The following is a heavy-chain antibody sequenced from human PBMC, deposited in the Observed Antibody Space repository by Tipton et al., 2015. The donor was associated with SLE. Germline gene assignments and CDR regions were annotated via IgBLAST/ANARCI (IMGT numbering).Heavy chain of an antibody. Sequence: GLVKPSETLSLTCTVSGGSISSYYWGWIRQPPGKGLEWIGSIYYSGSTYYNPSLKSRVTISVDTSKNQFSLKLSSVTAADTAVYYCARQGASYYYYYMDVWGKGTTVTVSS. CDR2: IYYSGST. V-gene: IGHV4-39*01. D-gene: IGHD1-26*01. CDR1: GGSISSYY. J-gene: IGHJ6*03. CDR3: ARQGASYYYYYMDV.